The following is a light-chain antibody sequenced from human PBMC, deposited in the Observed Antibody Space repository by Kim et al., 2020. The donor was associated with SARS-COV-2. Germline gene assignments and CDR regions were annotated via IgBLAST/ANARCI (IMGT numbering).Light chain of an antibody. CDR1: SSNIGRNY. CDR2: RND. Sequence: QSVLTQPPSASGTPGQRVTISCSGSSSNIGRNYVCWYQQLPGTAPKVFIYRNDQRPSGVPDRFSGSKSGTSASLAISGLRSEDEADYYCAAWDDSLSGPVFGGGTQLTVL. CDR3: AAWDDSLSGPV. J-gene: IGLJ2*01. V-gene: IGLV1-47*01.